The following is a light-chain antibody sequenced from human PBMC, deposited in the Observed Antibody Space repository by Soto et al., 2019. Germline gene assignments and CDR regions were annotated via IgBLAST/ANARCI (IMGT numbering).Light chain of an antibody. CDR1: QSVSSSY. V-gene: IGKV3-20*01. Sequence: EIVLPQSPGTLSLCPGERATLSCRASQSVSSSYLAWYQQKPGQATRLLIYGASSRATGIPDRFSGSGSGTDFTLTISRLEPEDFAVYYCQQYGSSLLTFGGGTKVDIK. CDR3: QQYGSSLLT. J-gene: IGKJ4*01. CDR2: GAS.